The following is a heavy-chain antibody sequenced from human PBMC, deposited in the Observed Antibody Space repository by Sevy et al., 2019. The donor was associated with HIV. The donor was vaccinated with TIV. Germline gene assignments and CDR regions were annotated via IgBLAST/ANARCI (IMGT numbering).Heavy chain of an antibody. CDR3: AREVRDADHKDFDY. D-gene: IGHD3-10*01. J-gene: IGHJ4*02. V-gene: IGHV3-48*01. CDR2: ISSRSSPT. CDR1: GFTSSSYS. Sequence: GGSLRLSCAASGFTSSSYSMNWVRQAPGKGLEWLAFISSRSSPTYYADSVKGRFTISRDNAKNSVHLQLNSLRAEDTAVYYCAREVRDADHKDFDYWGQGTLVTVSS.